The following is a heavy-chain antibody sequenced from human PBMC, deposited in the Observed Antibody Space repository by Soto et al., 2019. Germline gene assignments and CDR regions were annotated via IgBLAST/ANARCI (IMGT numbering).Heavy chain of an antibody. V-gene: IGHV4-39*01. CDR1: GGSISSSSYY. D-gene: IGHD6-19*01. CDR3: ARLRLAPKDFDY. J-gene: IGHJ4*02. CDR2: IYYSGST. Sequence: QLQLQESGPGLVKPSETLSLTCTVSGGSISSSSYYWGWIRQPPGKGLEWIGSIYYSGSTYYNPSLKSRVTISVDTSKNQFSLKLSSVTAADTAVYYCARLRLAPKDFDYWGQGTLVTVSS.